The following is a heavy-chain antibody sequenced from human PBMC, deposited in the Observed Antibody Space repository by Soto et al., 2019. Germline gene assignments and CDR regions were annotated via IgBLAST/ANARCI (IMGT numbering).Heavy chain of an antibody. Sequence: QITLKESGPTLVKPTQTLTLTCTFSGFSLSTNGVSVAWIRQPPGKALEWLALIYWDDDKRYSPSLKSRLTITKDTSKSHVSLIRTNMDPVDTGTYYCAHGRDGYYQVASVYWGQGTLVTVSS. CDR3: AHGRDGYYQVASVY. V-gene: IGHV2-5*02. D-gene: IGHD1-26*01. CDR1: GFSLSTNGVS. J-gene: IGHJ4*02. CDR2: IYWDDDK.